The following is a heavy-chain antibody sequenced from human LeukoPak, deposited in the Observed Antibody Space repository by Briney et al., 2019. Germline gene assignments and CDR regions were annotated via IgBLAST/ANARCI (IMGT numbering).Heavy chain of an antibody. CDR1: GGSISSSSYY. CDR3: ARFDSSGWYDY. J-gene: IGHJ4*02. CDR2: IYYSGST. D-gene: IGHD6-19*01. Sequence: SETLSLTCAVSGGSISSSSYYWGWIRQPPGKGLEWIGSIYYSGSTYYNPSLKSRVTISVDTSKNQFSLKLSSVTAADTAVYYCARFDSSGWYDYWGQGTLVTVSS. V-gene: IGHV4-39*01.